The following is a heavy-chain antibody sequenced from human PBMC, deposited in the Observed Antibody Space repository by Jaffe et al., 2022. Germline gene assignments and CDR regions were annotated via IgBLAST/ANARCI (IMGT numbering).Heavy chain of an antibody. D-gene: IGHD4-17*01. CDR3: ARALSTVTSYYYYYYMDV. V-gene: IGHV3-21*01. CDR1: GFTFSSYS. J-gene: IGHJ6*03. Sequence: EVQLVESGGGLVKPGGSLRLSCAASGFTFSSYSMNWVRQAPGKGLEWVSSISSSSSYIYYADSVKGRFTISRDNAKNSLYLQMNSLRAEDTAVYYCARALSTVTSYYYYYYMDVWGKGTTVTVSS. CDR2: ISSSSSYI.